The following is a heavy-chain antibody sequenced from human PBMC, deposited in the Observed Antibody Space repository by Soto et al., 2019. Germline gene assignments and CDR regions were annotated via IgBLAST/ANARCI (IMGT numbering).Heavy chain of an antibody. D-gene: IGHD6-13*01. CDR2: IRGKGDSYTT. J-gene: IGHJ3*01. CDR3: TIKAETAATDDAFDV. CDR1: GFFFGDSA. Sequence: PGGSLSLSCAASGFFFGDSALHWVRQASGKGLEWFGRIRGKGDSYTTSYAASVQGRFTISRDDSENTPYLQMNNLKTEDTALYYCTIKAETAATDDAFDVWGQGTMVTVSS. V-gene: IGHV3-73*01.